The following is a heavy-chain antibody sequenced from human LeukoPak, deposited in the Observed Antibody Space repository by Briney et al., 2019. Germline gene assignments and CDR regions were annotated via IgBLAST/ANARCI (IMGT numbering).Heavy chain of an antibody. CDR2: IYHSGST. CDR3: AREDHDRSGSPLWIDP. CDR1: GGSISSGGYY. J-gene: IGHJ5*02. Sequence: SETLSLTCTVSGGSISSGGYYWTWIRQHPGKGLEWIGYIYHSGSTSYNPSLQSRVTISVATSKNQFSLKVSSVTAADTGVYYCAREDHDRSGSPLWIDPWGQGSLVSVSS. D-gene: IGHD3-22*01. V-gene: IGHV4-31*03.